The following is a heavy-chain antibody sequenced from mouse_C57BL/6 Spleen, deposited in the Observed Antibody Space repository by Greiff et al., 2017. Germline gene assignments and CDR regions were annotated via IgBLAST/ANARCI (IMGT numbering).Heavy chain of an antibody. J-gene: IGHJ2*01. D-gene: IGHD1-1*01. CDR3: ATGITTVVVPYFDY. V-gene: IGHV1-69*01. CDR2: IDPSDSYT. CDR1: GYTFTSYW. Sequence: QVQLQQSGAELVMPGASVKLSCKASGYTFTSYWMHWVKQRPGQGLEWIGEIDPSDSYTNYNQKFKGKSTLTVDKSSSTAYMQLSSLTSEDSAVYYCATGITTVVVPYFDYWGQGTTLTVSS.